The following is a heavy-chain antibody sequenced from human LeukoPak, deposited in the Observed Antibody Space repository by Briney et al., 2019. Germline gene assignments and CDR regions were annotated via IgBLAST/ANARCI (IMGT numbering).Heavy chain of an antibody. V-gene: IGHV1-24*01. CDR3: ATTPTTYYYDSSGYRY. CDR2: FDPEDGET. J-gene: IGHJ1*01. D-gene: IGHD3-22*01. Sequence: GSVKVSCKVSGYTLTELSMHWVRQAPGKGLEWMGGFDPEDGETIYAQKFQGRVTMTEDTSTDTAYMELSSLRSEDTAVYYCATTPTTYYYDSSGYRYWGQGTLASVSS. CDR1: GYTLTELS.